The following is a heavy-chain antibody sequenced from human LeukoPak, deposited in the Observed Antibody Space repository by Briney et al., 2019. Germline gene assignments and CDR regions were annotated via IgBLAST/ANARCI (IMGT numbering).Heavy chain of an antibody. Sequence: PSETLSLTCTVSGGSISRGDYYWSWIRQHPGKGLEWIGYVYYTGSTYYNPSLKSRLTISVDTSKNQFSLKLSSVTAADTAVYYCTSSGSYYNPLDYWGQGTLVTVSS. CDR3: TSSGSYYNPLDY. CDR1: GGSISRGDYY. D-gene: IGHD3-10*01. J-gene: IGHJ4*02. CDR2: VYYTGST. V-gene: IGHV4-31*03.